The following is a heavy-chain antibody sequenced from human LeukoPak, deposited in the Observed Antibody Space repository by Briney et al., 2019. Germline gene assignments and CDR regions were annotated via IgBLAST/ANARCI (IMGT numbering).Heavy chain of an antibody. CDR3: AREFPAVAVGPDY. D-gene: IGHD3-16*01. J-gene: IGHJ4*02. Sequence: PSETLSLTCTVSGGSISSGSYYWSWIRQPAGKGLEWIGRIYTSGSTNYNPSLKSRVTISVDTSKNQFSLKLSSVTAADTAVYYCAREFPAVAVGPDYWGQGTLVTVSS. CDR2: IYTSGST. CDR1: GGSISSGSYY. V-gene: IGHV4-61*02.